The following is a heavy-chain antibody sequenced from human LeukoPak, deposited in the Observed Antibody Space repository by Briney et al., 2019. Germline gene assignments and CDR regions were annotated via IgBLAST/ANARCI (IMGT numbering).Heavy chain of an antibody. CDR2: IYYSGST. J-gene: IGHJ3*02. V-gene: IGHV4-39*07. D-gene: IGHD3-22*01. Sequence: SETLSLTCTVSGGSISSSSYYWGWIRQPPGKGLEWIGSIYYSGSTYYNPSLKSRVTISVDTSKNQFSLKLSSVTAADTAVYYCAREGPDSSGYYPNAFDIWGQGTMVTVSS. CDR3: AREGPDSSGYYPNAFDI. CDR1: GGSISSSSYY.